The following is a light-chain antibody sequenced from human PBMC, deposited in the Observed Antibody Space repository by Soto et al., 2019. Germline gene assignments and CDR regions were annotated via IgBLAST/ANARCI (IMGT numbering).Light chain of an antibody. V-gene: IGKV3-20*01. CDR3: QQYDSSRT. Sequence: EIVLTQSPGTLSLSPGERATLSCRASQSVSSTFLAWYQQKPGQAPRVLIYGASTRAPGIPDRFSGSGSGTEFTLTISRLEPEDFAVYYCQQYDSSRTFGQGTKVE. CDR2: GAS. CDR1: QSVSSTF. J-gene: IGKJ1*01.